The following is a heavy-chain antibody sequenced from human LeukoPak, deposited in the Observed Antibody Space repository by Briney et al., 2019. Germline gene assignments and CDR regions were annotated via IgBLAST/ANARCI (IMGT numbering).Heavy chain of an antibody. V-gene: IGHV3-33*01. Sequence: GRSLRLSCAASGFSFSNHGMHWVRQAPGKRLEWVAVIWDDGNNKRYANSVNGRFTISRDNSENTLYLQMNGLTAEGTAMYYCARDSYQDYYGRFDPWGQGTLVIVSS. CDR3: ARDSYQDYYGRFDP. D-gene: IGHD3-10*01. CDR1: GFSFSNHG. J-gene: IGHJ5*02. CDR2: IWDDGNNK.